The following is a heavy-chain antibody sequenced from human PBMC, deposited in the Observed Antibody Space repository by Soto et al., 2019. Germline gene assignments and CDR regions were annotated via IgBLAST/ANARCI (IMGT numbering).Heavy chain of an antibody. Sequence: PGGSLRLSCAASGFTFSSYAMSWVRQAPGKGLEWVSVISGSGGGTYYADSVKGRFTISRDASKNSLYLQMNSLRAEDTAVYYCARFGYTTEAHWGQGTLVTVSS. J-gene: IGHJ4*02. D-gene: IGHD5-12*01. V-gene: IGHV3-23*01. CDR3: ARFGYTTEAH. CDR2: ISGSGGGT. CDR1: GFTFSSYA.